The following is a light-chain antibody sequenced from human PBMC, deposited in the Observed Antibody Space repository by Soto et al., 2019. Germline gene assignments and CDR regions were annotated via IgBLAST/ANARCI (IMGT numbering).Light chain of an antibody. CDR2: GAS. V-gene: IGKV3-15*01. CDR1: QSVYSN. Sequence: ETVLTQSPATLSVSPGERATLSCRASQSVYSNLAWYQQKPGQAPRFLIYGASTRATGIPARFSGSGSGTEFTLTISSLQSEDFAVYYCQQHDNWPLTFGGGTKVDIK. J-gene: IGKJ4*01. CDR3: QQHDNWPLT.